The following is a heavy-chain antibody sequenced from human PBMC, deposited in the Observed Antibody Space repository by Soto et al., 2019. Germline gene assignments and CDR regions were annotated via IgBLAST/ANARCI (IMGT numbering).Heavy chain of an antibody. Sequence: EVQLVESGGGLVKPGGSLTLSCAASGFTFSNYTMNWVRQAPGKGPEWVSSISRSSRNIYYADSVKGRFTISRDNAKNALYLHMNSLRAGDTAVYYCARDLKVAGTNSFYYYGMDVWGQGTTVTVSS. CDR1: GFTFSNYT. J-gene: IGHJ6*02. V-gene: IGHV3-21*01. CDR2: ISRSSRNI. CDR3: ARDLKVAGTNSFYYYGMDV. D-gene: IGHD6-19*01.